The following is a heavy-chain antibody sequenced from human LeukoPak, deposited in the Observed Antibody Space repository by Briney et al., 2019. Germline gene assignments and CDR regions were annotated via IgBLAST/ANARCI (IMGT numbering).Heavy chain of an antibody. V-gene: IGHV1-2*02. CDR3: ASFIEIRAGILDQPKPFDY. CDR1: GYTFTGYY. D-gene: IGHD2-2*01. CDR2: INPNSGGT. J-gene: IGHJ4*02. Sequence: GASVKVSCKASGYTFTGYYMHWVRQAPGQGLEWMGWINPNSGGTNYAQKFQGRVTMTRDTSISTAYMELSRLRSDDTAVYYCASFIEIRAGILDQPKPFDYWGQGTLVTVSS.